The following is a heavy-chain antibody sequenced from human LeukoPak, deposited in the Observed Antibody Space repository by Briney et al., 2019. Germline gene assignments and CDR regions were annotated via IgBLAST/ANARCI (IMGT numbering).Heavy chain of an antibody. CDR2: IIPIFGTA. CDR1: GGNFSSYA. D-gene: IGHD6-13*01. J-gene: IGHJ4*02. V-gene: IGHV1-69*06. CDR3: ARAQAAAYPFDY. Sequence: SVKVSCKASGGNFSSYAISWVRQAPGQGLEWMGGIIPIFGTANYAQKFQGRVTITADKSTSTAYMELSSLRSEDTAVYYCARAQAAAYPFDYWGQGTLVTVSS.